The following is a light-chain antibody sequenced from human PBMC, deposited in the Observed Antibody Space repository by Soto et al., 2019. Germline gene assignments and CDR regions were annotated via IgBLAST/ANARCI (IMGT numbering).Light chain of an antibody. CDR1: QSVSGN. CDR3: QQYNNWPPT. J-gene: IGKJ5*01. V-gene: IGKV3-15*01. CDR2: GAS. Sequence: EIVMTQSLATLSVSPGERATLSCRASQSVSGNLAWYQQKPGQAPRLLIYGASTRATGIPARFSGNGSGTDFTLTISSLQSEDFAVYYCQQYNNWPPTFGQGTRLEIK.